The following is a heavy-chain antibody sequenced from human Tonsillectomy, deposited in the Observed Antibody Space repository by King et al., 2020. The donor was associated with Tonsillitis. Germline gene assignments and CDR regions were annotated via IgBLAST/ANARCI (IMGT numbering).Heavy chain of an antibody. D-gene: IGHD1-14*01. J-gene: IGHJ4*02. V-gene: IGHV4-34*01. CDR1: GGSFSDYY. Sequence: VQLQQWGAGLLKPSETLSLTCAVSGGSFSDYYWTWVRQPPGKGLEWIGEIHPYGYINYNTSLKSRVSIAVDTSKNQFSLNLTSVTAADTAMYFCARGPDSAKVGYWGLGTLVTVSS. CDR2: IHPYGYI. CDR3: ARGPDSAKVGY.